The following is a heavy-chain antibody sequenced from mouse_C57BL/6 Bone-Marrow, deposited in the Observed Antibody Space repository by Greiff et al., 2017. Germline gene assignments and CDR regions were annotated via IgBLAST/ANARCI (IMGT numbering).Heavy chain of an antibody. CDR3: ARGGFYYYGSSPYYYAMDY. V-gene: IGHV1-59*01. D-gene: IGHD1-1*01. CDR2: IDPSDSYT. J-gene: IGHJ4*01. CDR1: GYTFTSYW. Sequence: VQLQQPGAELVKPGASVKLSCKASGYTFTSYWMHWVKQRPGQGLEWIGMIDPSDSYTNYNQKFKGKATLTVDTSSSTAYMQLSSLTSEDSAVYYCARGGFYYYGSSPYYYAMDYWGQGTSVTVSS.